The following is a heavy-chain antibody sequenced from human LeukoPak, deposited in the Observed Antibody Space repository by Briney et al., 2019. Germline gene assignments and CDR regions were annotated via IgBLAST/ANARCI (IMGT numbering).Heavy chain of an antibody. J-gene: IGHJ4*02. CDR3: ARVSGSGWYYFDH. CDR1: GGSGSSYF. V-gene: IGHV4-59*02. D-gene: IGHD6-19*01. Sequence: SETLSLTCTVSGGSGSSYFWSWVRQSPEKGLEWIGYIYNSGNTNYNPPLKSRVTISRDMSRNQFSLKVRSVTPADTAVYYCARVSGSGWYYFDHWGQGALVTVSS. CDR2: IYNSGNT.